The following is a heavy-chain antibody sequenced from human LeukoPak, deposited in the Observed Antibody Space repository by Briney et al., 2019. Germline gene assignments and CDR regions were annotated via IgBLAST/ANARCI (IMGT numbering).Heavy chain of an antibody. V-gene: IGHV4-61*02. CDR3: ARGLTYYYDSTSYAFDS. CDR2: IYTSGST. J-gene: IGHJ4*02. CDR1: GGSISSGSYY. Sequence: SETLSLTCTVSGGSISSGSYYWSWIRQPAGKGLEWIGRIYTSGSTNYNPSLKSRVTISVDTSKNQFSLNVTSVTAADTAVYFCARGLTYYYDSTSYAFDSWGQGALVTVSS. D-gene: IGHD3-22*01.